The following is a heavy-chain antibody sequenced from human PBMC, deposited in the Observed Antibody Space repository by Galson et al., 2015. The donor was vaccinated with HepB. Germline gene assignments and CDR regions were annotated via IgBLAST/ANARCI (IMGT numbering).Heavy chain of an antibody. J-gene: IGHJ6*02. V-gene: IGHV3-23*01. Sequence: SLRLSCAASGFTFSSYAMSWVRQAPGKGLEWVSAISGSGGSTYYADSVKGRFTISRDNSKNTLYLQMNSLRAEDTAVYYCAKDSSSPGMYYYYGMDVWGQGTTVTVSS. CDR1: GFTFSSYA. CDR3: AKDSSSPGMYYYYGMDV. D-gene: IGHD6-6*01. CDR2: ISGSGGST.